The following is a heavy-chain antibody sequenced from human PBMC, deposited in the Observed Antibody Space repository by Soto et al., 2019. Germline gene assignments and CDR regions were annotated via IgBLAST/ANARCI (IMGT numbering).Heavy chain of an antibody. CDR1: GGSISGYY. J-gene: IGHJ6*02. Sequence: PSETLSLTCTVSGGSISGYYWTWIRQPAGKGLEWIGRKHTSGTTNYNPSLKSRVTMSIDTSTNQFSLNLSSVTAADTAVYYCARGGEFYVLDVWGQGTTGTVA. D-gene: IGHD3-16*01. V-gene: IGHV4-4*07. CDR2: KHTSGTT. CDR3: ARGGEFYVLDV.